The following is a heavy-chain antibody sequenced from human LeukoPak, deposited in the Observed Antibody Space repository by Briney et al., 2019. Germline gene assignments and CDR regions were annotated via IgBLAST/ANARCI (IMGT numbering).Heavy chain of an antibody. D-gene: IGHD3-10*02. V-gene: IGHV4-39*01. CDR3: ARGVPPTMSKTN. CDR2: IYYSGST. Sequence: SETLSLTCTVSGGSISSSSYYWGWIRQPPGKGLEWIGSIYYSGSTYYNPSLKSRVTISVETSKNQFSLKLSSVTAADTAVYYCARGVPPTMSKTNWGQGTLVTVSS. J-gene: IGHJ4*02. CDR1: GGSISSSSYY.